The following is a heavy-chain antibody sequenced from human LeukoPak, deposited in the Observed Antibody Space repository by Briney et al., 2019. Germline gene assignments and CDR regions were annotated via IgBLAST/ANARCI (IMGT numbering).Heavy chain of an antibody. J-gene: IGHJ4*02. V-gene: IGHV4-4*02. CDR1: GGSVINTNW. D-gene: IGHD3-3*01. CDR2: VHLDGRT. CDR3: AREGGFYRPLDY. Sequence: SGTLSLTCGVSGGSVINTNWWTWVRQPPGKGLEWIGEVHLDGRTNYNPSLESRLTMSVDVSENQVSLKLTSVTAADTAVYYCAREGGFYRPLDYSGQGTLVTVSS.